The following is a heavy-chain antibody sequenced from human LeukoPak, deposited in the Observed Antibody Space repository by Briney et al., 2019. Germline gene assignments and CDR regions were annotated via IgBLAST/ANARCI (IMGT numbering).Heavy chain of an antibody. CDR2: ISSSNSYI. J-gene: IGHJ4*02. Sequence: GGSLRLSCAASGFTFSSYSMNWVRQAPGKELEWVSSISSSNSYIYYADSVKGRFTISRDNAKNSLYLQMNSLRAEDTAVYYCAKVVRSAVVATYDYWGQGTLVTVSS. CDR3: AKVVRSAVVATYDY. CDR1: GFTFSSYS. V-gene: IGHV3-21*04. D-gene: IGHD2-15*01.